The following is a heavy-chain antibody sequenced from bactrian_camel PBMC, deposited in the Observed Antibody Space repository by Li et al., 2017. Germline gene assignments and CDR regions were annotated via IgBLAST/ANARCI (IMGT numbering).Heavy chain of an antibody. CDR2: ISTAGTT. D-gene: IGHD3*01. Sequence: HVQLVESGGGSVQAGGSLRLSCTALGFNSDTCGVHWYRQAAATQREWVSSISTAGTTTYADSVKGRFTISGDKDKRTVYLQMNSLKPEDTAIYFCARHHEGGRGSCSLDDYDFGYWGGGTQVTVS. CDR3: ARHHEGGRGSCSLDDYDFGY. J-gene: IGHJ6*01. V-gene: IGHV3S53*01. CDR1: GFNSDTCG.